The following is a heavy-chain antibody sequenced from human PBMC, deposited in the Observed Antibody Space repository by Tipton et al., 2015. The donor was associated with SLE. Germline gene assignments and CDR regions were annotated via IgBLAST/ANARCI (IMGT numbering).Heavy chain of an antibody. CDR1: GAFSGYF. CDR2: IDDSGTT. CDR3: ARDRLGGPFDY. D-gene: IGHD1-26*01. Sequence: TLSLTCTVSGAFSGYFWSWVRQPPGKGLEWIGYIDDSGTTNFNPFLKSRAIMSEDTSKNQFSLRLSSVTAADTAVYYCARDRLGGPFDYWGQGSLVTVSS. V-gene: IGHV4-59*01. J-gene: IGHJ4*02.